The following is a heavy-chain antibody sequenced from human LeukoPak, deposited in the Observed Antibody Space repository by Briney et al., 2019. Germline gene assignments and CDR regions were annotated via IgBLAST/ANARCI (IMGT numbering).Heavy chain of an antibody. D-gene: IGHD4-23*01. Sequence: RGESLKISCKGSGYSFTSYWIGWVRQMPGKGLEWMGIIYPGDSDTKYSPSFQGQVTISADKSITTAYLQWSSQSARYAATYFCARRARYGSNSVYYFDYWGQGTLVTVSS. CDR3: ARRARYGSNSVYYFDY. J-gene: IGHJ4*02. CDR1: GYSFTSYW. CDR2: IYPGDSDT. V-gene: IGHV5-51*01.